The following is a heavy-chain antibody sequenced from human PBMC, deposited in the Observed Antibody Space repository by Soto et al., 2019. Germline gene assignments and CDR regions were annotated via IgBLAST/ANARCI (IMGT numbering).Heavy chain of an antibody. V-gene: IGHV1-3*01. CDR2: INAGNGNT. D-gene: IGHD6-13*01. Sequence: GASVKVCCRASGYTFTSYAMHWVRQAPGQRLEWMGWINAGNGNTKYSQKLQGRVTITRDTSASTAYMELSSLRSEDTAVYYCVRHKGGQLSRALDSWGQGTLVTVSS. J-gene: IGHJ4*02. CDR1: GYTFTSYA. CDR3: VRHKGGQLSRALDS.